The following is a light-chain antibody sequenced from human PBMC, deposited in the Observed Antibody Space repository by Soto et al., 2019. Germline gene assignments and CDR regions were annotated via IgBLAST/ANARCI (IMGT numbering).Light chain of an antibody. CDR2: DVS. Sequence: QSVLTQPRLVSVSPGQSVTSSCTGTSSDVGGYNYVSWYQEQPGKAPKLMIYDVSKRPSGVPDRFSGSKSGNTASLTISGLQAEDEADYYCCSYAGSYSYVFGTGTKVTVL. J-gene: IGLJ1*01. V-gene: IGLV2-11*01. CDR3: CSYAGSYSYV. CDR1: SSDVGGYNY.